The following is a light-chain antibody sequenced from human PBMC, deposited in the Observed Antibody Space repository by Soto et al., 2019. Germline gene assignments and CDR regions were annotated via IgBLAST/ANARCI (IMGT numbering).Light chain of an antibody. Sequence: EIVMTQSPATLSVSPGERATLSLRASPSVSSNVAWYQQKPCQAPRLLIYGASTRATGIPARFSGSWSGTEFTLTISSLQSEDFAVYYWQQYNNWPLTFGGGTKLEIK. CDR1: PSVSSN. J-gene: IGKJ4*01. CDR3: QQYNNWPLT. V-gene: IGKV3D-15*01. CDR2: GAS.